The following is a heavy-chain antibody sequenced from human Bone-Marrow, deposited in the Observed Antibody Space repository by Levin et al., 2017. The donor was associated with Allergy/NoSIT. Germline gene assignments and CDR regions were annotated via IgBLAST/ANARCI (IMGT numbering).Heavy chain of an antibody. CDR3: SIDRVVVATDYYYFDL. CDR2: IKSEADGGTA. D-gene: IGHD2-21*01. V-gene: IGHV3-15*01. Sequence: GESLKISCAASGFTFTNAWMTWVRQAPGKGLEWVGHIKSEADGGTADYAAPVKGRFTISRDESKNTMYLQMTSLKTDDTAVYYCSIDRVVVATDYYYFDLCGRGTLVSVSS. J-gene: IGHJ2*01. CDR1: GFTFTNAW.